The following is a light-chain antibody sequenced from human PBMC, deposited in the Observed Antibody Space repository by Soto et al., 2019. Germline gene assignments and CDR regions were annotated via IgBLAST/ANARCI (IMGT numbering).Light chain of an antibody. Sequence: ELKQSPGTLSLSPGERATLSCRASQSVSSSYLAWYQQKPGQAPRLLIYGASSRATGIPDRFSGSGSGTDFTLTISRLEPEDFAVYYCQQYGSSPRTFGQGTKVDIK. CDR2: GAS. J-gene: IGKJ1*01. V-gene: IGKV3-20*01. CDR1: QSVSSSY. CDR3: QQYGSSPRT.